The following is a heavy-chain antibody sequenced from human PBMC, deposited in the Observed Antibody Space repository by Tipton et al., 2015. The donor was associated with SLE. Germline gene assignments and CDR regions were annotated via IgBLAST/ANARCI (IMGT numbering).Heavy chain of an antibody. CDR2: IYYSGGT. Sequence: LRLSCTVSGGSISSYYWSWIRQPPGKGLEWIGYIYYSGGTNYNPSLKSRVTISVDTSKNQFSLKLSSVTAADTAVYYCASLLPVHCTGGVCYTDYWGQGALVTVSS. CDR3: ASLLPVHCTGGVCYTDY. V-gene: IGHV4-59*08. D-gene: IGHD2-8*02. J-gene: IGHJ4*02. CDR1: GGSISSYY.